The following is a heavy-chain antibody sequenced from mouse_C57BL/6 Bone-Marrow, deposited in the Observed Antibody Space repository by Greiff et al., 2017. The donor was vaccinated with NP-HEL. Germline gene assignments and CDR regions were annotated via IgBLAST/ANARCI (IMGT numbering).Heavy chain of an antibody. Sequence: QVQLQQPGAELVMPGASVKLSCKASGYTFTSYWMHWVKQRPGQGLEWIGEIDPSDSYTNYNQKFQGKSTLTVDKSSSTAYMQLSSLTSEDSAVYYCARLEVNYDFDYWGQGTTLTVSS. J-gene: IGHJ2*01. D-gene: IGHD2-1*01. CDR1: GYTFTSYW. V-gene: IGHV1-69*01. CDR3: ARLEVNYDFDY. CDR2: IDPSDSYT.